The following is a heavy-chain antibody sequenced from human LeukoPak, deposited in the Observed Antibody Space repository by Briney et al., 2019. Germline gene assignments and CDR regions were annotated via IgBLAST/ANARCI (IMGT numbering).Heavy chain of an antibody. CDR1: GGPISSSSYY. CDR3: ARLISSSSWYGNYYYYYYMDV. D-gene: IGHD6-13*01. V-gene: IGHV4-39*01. CDR2: SYYSGST. Sequence: WETLSLTCTVSGGPISSSSYYWGWIRQPPGKGLEWIGSSYYSGSTYYNPSLKSRATISVDMSKSQFFLKLSSATAADTAVYYCARLISSSSWYGNYYYYYYMDVWGKGTTVTISS. J-gene: IGHJ6*03.